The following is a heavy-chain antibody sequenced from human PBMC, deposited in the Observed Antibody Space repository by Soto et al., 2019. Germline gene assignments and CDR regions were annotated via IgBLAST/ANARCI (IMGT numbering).Heavy chain of an antibody. D-gene: IGHD1-26*01. V-gene: IGHV4-34*01. CDR3: ARLVGATSSYYFDY. CDR1: GGXXSGXX. CDR2: INHSGST. Sequence: SXXXSXXCXVYGGXXSGXXWXXXXXXXXKGLEWIGEINHSGSTNYNPSLKSRVTXXXXXXXXXXXXXXXXXXAADTAVYYCARLVGATSSYYFDYWGQGTLVTVSS. J-gene: IGHJ4*02.